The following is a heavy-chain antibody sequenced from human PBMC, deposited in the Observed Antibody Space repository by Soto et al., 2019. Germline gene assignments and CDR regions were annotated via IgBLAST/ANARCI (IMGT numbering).Heavy chain of an antibody. CDR2: ISGSGGRT. V-gene: IGHV3-23*01. Sequence: GGSLRLSCAASGFTFSSYAMSWVRQAPGKGLEWVAAISGSGGRTYYADSVKGRFTVSRDNSKDTLYLQMSSLRAEDSAVYYCARGSTDSYPGSRIFDFWGRGTLVTVSS. CDR3: ARGSTDSYPGSRIFDF. D-gene: IGHD3-10*01. CDR1: GFTFSSYA. J-gene: IGHJ4*02.